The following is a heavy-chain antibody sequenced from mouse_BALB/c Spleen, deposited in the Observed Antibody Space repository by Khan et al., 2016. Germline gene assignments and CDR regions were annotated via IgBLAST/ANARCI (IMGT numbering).Heavy chain of an antibody. V-gene: IGHV1-87*01. D-gene: IGHD1-1*01. CDR1: GYTFTSYW. CDR3: ARGGSSYSSSAY. Sequence: VQLQESGAELARPGASVKLSCKASGYTFTSYWMQWVKQRPGQGLEWIGTIYPGDGDTRYTQTFKGKATLTADQSSSTAYMHLSSLASEDFAVDYCARGGSSYSSSAYWGQGTLVTVSA. J-gene: IGHJ3*01. CDR2: IYPGDGDT.